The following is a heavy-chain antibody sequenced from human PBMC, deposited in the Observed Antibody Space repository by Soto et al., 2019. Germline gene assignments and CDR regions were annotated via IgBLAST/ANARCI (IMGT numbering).Heavy chain of an antibody. V-gene: IGHV3-23*01. Sequence: EVQLLESGGGLVQPGGSLRLSCAASGFTFSSYAMSWVRQAPGKGLEWVSAISGSGGSTYYADSVKGRFTISRDNAKNTLYLQITSLRAEDTAVYYCAYSSTPFDSWGQGTLVTVSS. CDR2: ISGSGGST. CDR1: GFTFSSYA. J-gene: IGHJ5*01. D-gene: IGHD6-13*01. CDR3: AYSSTPFDS.